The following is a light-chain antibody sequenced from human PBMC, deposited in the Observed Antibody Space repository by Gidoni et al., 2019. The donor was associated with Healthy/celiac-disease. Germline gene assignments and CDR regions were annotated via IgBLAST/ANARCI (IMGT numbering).Light chain of an antibody. Sequence: INLTQSPSSLSASVGDRVTITCRASQRISSYLNWYQQKPGKAPKLLIYAASSLQSGVPSRFSGSGSGTDFTLTISSLQPEDVATYYCQQSYSTPITFGQGTRLEIK. J-gene: IGKJ5*01. CDR1: QRISSY. V-gene: IGKV1-39*01. CDR3: QQSYSTPIT. CDR2: AAS.